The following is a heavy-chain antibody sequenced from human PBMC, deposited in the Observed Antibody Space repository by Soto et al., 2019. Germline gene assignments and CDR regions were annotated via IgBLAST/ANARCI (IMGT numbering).Heavy chain of an antibody. CDR1: GFTFSSYW. Sequence: GGSLRLSCSASGFTFSSYWMTWVRQAPGKGLEWVANIRPDGSNKQYVDSVKGRFTISRDNSKNTLYLQMNSLRVEDTAVYYITKPRPPLQSPPFASWGHLTLVTVSS. V-gene: IGHV3-7*01. D-gene: IGHD6-19*01. J-gene: IGHJ5*01. CDR3: TKPRPPLQSPPFAS. CDR2: IRPDGSNK.